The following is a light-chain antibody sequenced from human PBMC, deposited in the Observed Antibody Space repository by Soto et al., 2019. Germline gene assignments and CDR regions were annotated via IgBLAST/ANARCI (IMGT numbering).Light chain of an antibody. V-gene: IGLV2-14*01. CDR1: SSDVGGYNY. CDR3: SSYTSSSTLNWV. CDR2: DVS. Sequence: QSALTQPASVSGSPGQSITISCTGTSSDVGGYNYVSWYQQHPGKAPKLMIYDVSNRPSGVSNRFSGSKSGNTASLTISGLQAEDEADYYCSSYTSSSTLNWVFGGGTKVPS. J-gene: IGLJ3*02.